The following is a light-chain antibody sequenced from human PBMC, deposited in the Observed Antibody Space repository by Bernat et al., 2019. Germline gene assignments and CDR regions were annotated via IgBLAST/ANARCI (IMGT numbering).Light chain of an antibody. J-gene: IGLJ1*01. Sequence: QSALTQPPSASGSPGQSVTVSCTGTSSDVGAYNYVSWYQQYPGKAPKLIIYEVHKRPSGVPDRFSGSQSGNTAFLTVSGLQAEDEADYYCSSNVGRSDYLFGGGAQFTVL. CDR2: EVH. CDR3: SSNVGRSDYL. V-gene: IGLV2-8*01. CDR1: SSDVGAYNY.